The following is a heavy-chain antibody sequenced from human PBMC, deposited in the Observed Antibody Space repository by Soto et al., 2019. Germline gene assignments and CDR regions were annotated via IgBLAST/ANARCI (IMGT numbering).Heavy chain of an antibody. V-gene: IGHV4-31*03. CDR3: ARDRLMATAGTARHYFGLDV. CDR1: GGSIRSGGYY. Sequence: SETLSLTCTVSGGSIRSGGYYWSWVRQNPRRGLEWIGNIYYSGNTYYNPSLKSRLTISVDTSKNQFSLNLSPVTAADTAVYYCARDRLMATAGTARHYFGLDVRGQGTTVTVSS. J-gene: IGHJ6*02. CDR2: IYYSGNT. D-gene: IGHD5-18*01.